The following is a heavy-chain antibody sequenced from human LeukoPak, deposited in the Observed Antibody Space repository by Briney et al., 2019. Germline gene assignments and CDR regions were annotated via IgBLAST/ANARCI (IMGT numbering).Heavy chain of an antibody. J-gene: IGHJ5*02. CDR2: IYYSGST. D-gene: IGHD6-13*01. CDR1: GGSISSGGYY. Sequence: SETLSLTCTVSGGSISSGGYYWSWIRQHPGKGLEWIGSIYYSGSTYYNPSLKSRVTISVDTSKNQFSLKLSSVTAADTAVYYCARHLEQQLVPFDPWGQGTLVTVSS. CDR3: ARHLEQQLVPFDP. V-gene: IGHV4-39*01.